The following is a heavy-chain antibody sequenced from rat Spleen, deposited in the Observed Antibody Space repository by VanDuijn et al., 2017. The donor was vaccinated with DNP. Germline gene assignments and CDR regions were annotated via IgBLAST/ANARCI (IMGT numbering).Heavy chain of an antibody. CDR3: VRVLNWNFDF. Sequence: QVQLMESGPGLVQPSQTLSLTCTVAGFSLTNYNVYWFRQPPGKGLEWMGIIWNTGGTRYNSVLKSRLSISKDTSKSQVFLKMNSLQTDDTATYYCVRVLNWNFDFWGPGTRVTVSS. V-gene: IGHV2-41*01. J-gene: IGHJ1*01. CDR1: GFSLTNYN. CDR2: IWNTGGT.